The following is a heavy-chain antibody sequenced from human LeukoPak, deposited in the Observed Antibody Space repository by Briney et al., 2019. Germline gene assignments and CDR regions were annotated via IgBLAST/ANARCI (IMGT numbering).Heavy chain of an antibody. V-gene: IGHV4-59*08. CDR1: GGSISSDY. D-gene: IGHD2-2*02. J-gene: IGHJ4*02. Sequence: SETLSLTCTVSGGSISSDYWSWIRQPPGKGLEWIGYISYSGRTYYNPSPRRRVTISLDTSKNPFSMTLSSVTAAETAVYYCARGIYRYGRSNFDYWGQGTLVTVSS. CDR2: ISYSGRT. CDR3: ARGIYRYGRSNFDY.